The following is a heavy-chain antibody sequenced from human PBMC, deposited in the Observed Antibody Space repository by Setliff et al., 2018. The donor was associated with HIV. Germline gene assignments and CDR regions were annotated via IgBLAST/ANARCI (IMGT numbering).Heavy chain of an antibody. V-gene: IGHV4-59*11. CDR3: ARGSWGSLETYDV. CDR2: IYYSVNN. CDR1: GVSITSHY. D-gene: IGHD1-1*01. Sequence: SETLSLTCAVPGVSITSHYWSWIRQPPGKGLEWIGFIYYSVNNNYNPSLKRRVSISVDPSKNQFSVKMTSLTAADTAVYYCARGSWGSLETYDVWGQGTTVTVSS. J-gene: IGHJ3*01.